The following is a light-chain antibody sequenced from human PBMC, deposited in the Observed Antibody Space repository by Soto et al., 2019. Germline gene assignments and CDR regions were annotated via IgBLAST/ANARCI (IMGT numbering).Light chain of an antibody. Sequence: EIVLTQSPAPFPFLQGEEAPFPSGPSKSLTGTLAWYKKKPGQVPRLLIYDASNRATGVPDRFSGSGSGTDFTLTISSLEPEDFAVYYCQQRSNWPLTFGGGTKVEIK. J-gene: IGKJ4*01. V-gene: IGKV3-11*01. CDR1: KSLTGT. CDR3: QQRSNWPLT. CDR2: DAS.